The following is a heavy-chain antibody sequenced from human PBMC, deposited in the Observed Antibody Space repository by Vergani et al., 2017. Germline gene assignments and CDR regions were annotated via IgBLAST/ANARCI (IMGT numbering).Heavy chain of an antibody. J-gene: IGHJ4*02. V-gene: IGHV3-23*01. CDR3: VKDAGSYENFFDS. D-gene: IGHD1-26*01. CDR1: GYMFGVYA. Sequence: EAQLLESGGDLVQPGGSLRLSCAGSGYMFGVYAMTWVRQAPGKGLEWISSVSNDGINTFYADSVKGRFTISRDNSKNTLYLQMNSLRADDTATYYCVKDAGSYENFFDSWGQGTLVTVSS. CDR2: VSNDGINT.